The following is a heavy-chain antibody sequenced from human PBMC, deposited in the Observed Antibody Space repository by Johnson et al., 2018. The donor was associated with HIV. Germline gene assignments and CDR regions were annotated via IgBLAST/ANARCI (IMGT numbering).Heavy chain of an antibody. D-gene: IGHD3-10*01. CDR3: AKAPYGSGIRPGAFDI. V-gene: IGHV3-30*18. Sequence: QVQLVESGGGVVQPGRSLRLSCAASGLTFSSYGMHWVRQAPGTGLEWVAVISYAGSKKYYAGSVKGRFPISRDNSKTTLYLQMNSRRAEDTAVYYCAKAPYGSGIRPGAFDIWGQGTMVTVSS. CDR1: GLTFSSYG. J-gene: IGHJ3*02. CDR2: ISYAGSKK.